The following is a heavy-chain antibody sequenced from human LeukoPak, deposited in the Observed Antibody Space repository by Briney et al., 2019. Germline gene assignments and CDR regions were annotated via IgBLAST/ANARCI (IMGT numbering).Heavy chain of an antibody. CDR3: ASRRYSNNCFDP. CDR1: GGTFSSYA. D-gene: IGHD4-11*01. CDR2: IIPIFGTA. V-gene: IGHV1-69*13. J-gene: IGHJ5*02. Sequence: SVKVSCKASGGTFSSYAISWVRQAPGQGLEWIGGIIPIFGTANYAQKFQGRVTITADESTSTAYMELSSLRSEDTAVYYCASRRYSNNCFDPWGQGTLVTVSS.